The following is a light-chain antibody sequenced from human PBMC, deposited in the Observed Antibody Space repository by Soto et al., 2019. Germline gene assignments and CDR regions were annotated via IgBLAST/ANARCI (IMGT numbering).Light chain of an antibody. V-gene: IGKV3-15*01. CDR3: QQYNNWLWT. Sequence: EIKMTQSPATLSLSAGETATLSCRPSQSVSTNLAWYQQKPGQAPRLLIYGASTRATGMPARFSGSGSGTDFALTISSLQSEDSAIYYCQQYNNWLWTFGQGTKVDIK. CDR2: GAS. CDR1: QSVSTN. J-gene: IGKJ1*01.